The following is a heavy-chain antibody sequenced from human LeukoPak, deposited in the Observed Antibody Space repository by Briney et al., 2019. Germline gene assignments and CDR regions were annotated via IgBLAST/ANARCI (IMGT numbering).Heavy chain of an antibody. V-gene: IGHV3-33*06. CDR1: GFTFSSYC. CDR3: AKARWDIIIVPSDYYFDY. Sequence: GGPIIFSGAASGFTFSSYCMHWVRQAPGKGLEWVAVIWYDGSNKYYADSVKCRFTISRDNSKNTLYLQMNSLRAEDTAVYYCAKARWDIIIVPSDYYFDYGGSGTLVTVSS. D-gene: IGHD2-2*01. CDR2: IWYDGSNK. J-gene: IGHJ4*02.